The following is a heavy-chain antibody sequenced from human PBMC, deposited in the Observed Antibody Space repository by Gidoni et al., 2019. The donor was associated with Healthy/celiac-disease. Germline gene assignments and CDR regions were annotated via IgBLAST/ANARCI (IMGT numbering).Heavy chain of an antibody. V-gene: IGHV1-69*04. D-gene: IGHD6-13*01. Sequence: QVQLVQSGAEVKKPGSSVKVSCKASGGTFSSYAISWVRQAPGQGLEWMGRIIPILGIANYAQKFQGRVTITADKSTSTAYMELSSLRSEDTAVYYCARELRSVTYGGAAALYYYYYGMDVWGQGTTVTVSS. CDR1: GGTFSSYA. CDR2: IIPILGIA. J-gene: IGHJ6*02. CDR3: ARELRSVTYGGAAALYYYYYGMDV.